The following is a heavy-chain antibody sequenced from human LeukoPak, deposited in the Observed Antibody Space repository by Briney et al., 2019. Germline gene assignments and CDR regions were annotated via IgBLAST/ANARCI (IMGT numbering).Heavy chain of an antibody. CDR1: GGSLNSYY. CDR3: ARGRISNWGFEGTLFDA. V-gene: IGHV4-59*01. D-gene: IGHD7-27*01. CDR2: ITHSGGT. Sequence: SETLSLTCTVSGGSLNSYYWSWIRQPPGKGLEWIGFITHSGGTDFDSSLGGRVTISVDTSKNQFSLRLTSMTAADTAVYFCARGRISNWGFEGTLFDAWGQGDLVTVSS. J-gene: IGHJ4*02.